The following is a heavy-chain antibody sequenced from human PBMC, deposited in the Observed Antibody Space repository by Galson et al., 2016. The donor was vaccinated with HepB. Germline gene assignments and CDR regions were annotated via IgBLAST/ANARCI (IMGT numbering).Heavy chain of an antibody. CDR2: IKQDGSEK. CDR3: VREGGRGGGSP. D-gene: IGHD3-16*01. V-gene: IGHV3-7*03. CDR1: GFTFTSYW. Sequence: SLRLSCAASGFTFTSYWMSWARQPPGKGLEWVANIKQDGSEKNYVDSVKGRFTISRDNAKNSLYLQMNSPRAEDTAVYYCVREGGRGGGSPWGQGALVTVSS. J-gene: IGHJ5*02.